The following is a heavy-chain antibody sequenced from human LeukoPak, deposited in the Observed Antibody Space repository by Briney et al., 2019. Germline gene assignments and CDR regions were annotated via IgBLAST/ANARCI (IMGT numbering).Heavy chain of an antibody. J-gene: IGHJ4*02. V-gene: IGHV4-59*12. CDR2: IYYSGST. Sequence: SETLSLTCTVSGGSISSYYWSWIRQPPGKGLEWIGYIYYSGSTNYNPSLKSRVTISVDTSKNQFSLKLSSVTAADTAVYYCARGPHYGDYFTSFDYWGQGTLVTVSS. CDR1: GGSISSYY. CDR3: ARGPHYGDYFTSFDY. D-gene: IGHD4-17*01.